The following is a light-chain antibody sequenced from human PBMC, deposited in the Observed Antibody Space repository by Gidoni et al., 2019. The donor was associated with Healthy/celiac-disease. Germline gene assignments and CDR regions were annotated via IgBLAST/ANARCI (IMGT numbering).Light chain of an antibody. CDR2: DVS. V-gene: IGLV2-14*01. J-gene: IGLJ3*02. CDR3: SSYTSSSTLWV. Sequence: QSALTQPASVSGSPGQSITISCTGTISDVGGYNYVSWYQQHPGKAPKLLIYDVSNRPSVVSNRFSGSTSGNTASLTISGLQAEDEADYYCSSYTSSSTLWVFGGGTKLTVL. CDR1: ISDVGGYNY.